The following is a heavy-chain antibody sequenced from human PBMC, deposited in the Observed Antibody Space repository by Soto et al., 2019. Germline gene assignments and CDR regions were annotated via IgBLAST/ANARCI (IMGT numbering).Heavy chain of an antibody. D-gene: IGHD4-4*01. CDR1: GFTFRFYD. V-gene: IGHV3-30*05. Sequence: QVQLVESGGGVVQPGRSLRLSCATSGFTFRFYDMHWVRQPPGKGLEWVAIISIDGNNKDYGDSVKGRFTISRDNSKNTQYLQINSLRGERTAVCYCAKDAYTPIRTTAHDSGGLDHWGRGTLVTVSS. J-gene: IGHJ4*02. CDR3: AKDAYTPIRTTAHDSGGLDH. CDR2: ISIDGNNK.